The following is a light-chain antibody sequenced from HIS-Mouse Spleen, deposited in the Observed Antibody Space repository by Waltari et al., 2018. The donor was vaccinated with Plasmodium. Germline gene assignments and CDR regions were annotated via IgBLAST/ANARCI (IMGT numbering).Light chain of an antibody. CDR3: QQYGSSPYT. J-gene: IGKJ2*01. V-gene: IGKV3-20*01. Sequence: EIVLTQSPGTLSLSPGERATLSCRASQRVSSSYLAWYQQKPGQAPRLLICGSTSRATGNPDMFSGSGSGTDFTLTISRLEPEDFAVYYCQQYGSSPYTFGQGTKLEIK. CDR2: GST. CDR1: QRVSSSY.